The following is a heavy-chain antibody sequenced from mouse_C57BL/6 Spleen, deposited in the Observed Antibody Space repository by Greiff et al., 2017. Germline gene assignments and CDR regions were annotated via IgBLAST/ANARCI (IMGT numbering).Heavy chain of an antibody. CDR3: ARGGNYYCSSYYYAMDY. Sequence: QVQLQQSGAELVKPGASVKLSCKASGYTFTSYWMHWVKQRPGQGLEWIGMIHPNSGSTNYNEKFKSKATLTVDKSSSTAYMQLRSLTSEDSAVYYCARGGNYYCSSYYYAMDYWGQGTSVTVSS. CDR2: IHPNSGST. J-gene: IGHJ4*01. V-gene: IGHV1-64*01. CDR1: GYTFTSYW. D-gene: IGHD1-1*01.